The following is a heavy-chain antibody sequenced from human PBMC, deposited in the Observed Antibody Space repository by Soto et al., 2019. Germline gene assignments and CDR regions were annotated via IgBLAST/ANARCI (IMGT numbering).Heavy chain of an antibody. J-gene: IGHJ3*02. CDR3: ARHKGVGIAVVHAFDI. CDR2: IYYSGST. D-gene: IGHD6-19*01. V-gene: IGHV4-39*01. CDR1: GGSISSSSYY. Sequence: SETLSLTCTVSGGSISSSSYYWGWIRQPPGKGLEWIGSIYYSGSTYYNPSLKGRVTISVDTSKNQFSLKLSSVTAADTAVYYCARHKGVGIAVVHAFDIWGQGTMVTVSS.